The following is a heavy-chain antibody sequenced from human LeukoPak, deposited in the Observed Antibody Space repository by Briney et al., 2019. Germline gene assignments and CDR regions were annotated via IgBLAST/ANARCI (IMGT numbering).Heavy chain of an antibody. D-gene: IGHD5-18*01. J-gene: IGHJ4*02. CDR2: IYYSGST. V-gene: IGHV4-30-4*01. CDR1: GGSISSGDYY. CDR3: ARTLYSYGYLTGYYFDY. Sequence: SQTLSLTCTVSGGSISSGDYYWSWIRQPPGKGLEWIGYIYYSGSTYYNPSLKSRVTISVDTSENQFSLKLSSVTAADTAVYYCARTLYSYGYLTGYYFDYWGQGTLVTVSS.